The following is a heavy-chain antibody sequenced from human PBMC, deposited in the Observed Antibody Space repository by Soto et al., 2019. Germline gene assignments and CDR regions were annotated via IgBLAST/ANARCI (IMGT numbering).Heavy chain of an antibody. J-gene: IGHJ5*02. CDR3: ARDRMATINWFDP. V-gene: IGHV1-69*04. CDR2: IIPILGIA. D-gene: IGHD5-12*01. Sequence: ASVKVSCEACGGTFSSYTISWVRQAPGQGLEWMGRIIPILGIANYAQKFQGRVTITADKSTSTAYMELSSLRSEDTAVYYCARDRMATINWFDPWGQGTLVTVSS. CDR1: GGTFSSYT.